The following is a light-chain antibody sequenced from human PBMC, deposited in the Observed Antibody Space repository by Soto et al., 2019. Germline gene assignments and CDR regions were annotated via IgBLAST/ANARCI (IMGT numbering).Light chain of an antibody. Sequence: IVLTQSPATPSVSPGERATLSCRASQSVSSNLASYQQKRAQDPRHLMYGASTRATGMPARFSGSGSGTEFTLTISSLQSEDFAVNYCQQYDNWPPITFGQGTRLEI. CDR2: GAS. CDR3: QQYDNWPPIT. V-gene: IGKV3-15*01. CDR1: QSVSSN. J-gene: IGKJ5*01.